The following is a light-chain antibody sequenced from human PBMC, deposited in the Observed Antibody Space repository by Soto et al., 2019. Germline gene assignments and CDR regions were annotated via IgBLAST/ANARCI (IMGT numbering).Light chain of an antibody. V-gene: IGLV1-44*01. CDR2: SNV. J-gene: IGLJ3*02. Sequence: QAVVTQPPSVSGTPGQRVTISCSGSRSNIGSNSVNWYQQLPGTTPKVLIYSNVQRPSGVPDRFSGSKSGTSASLAISGLQSEDEADYYCAAWDDTLNGPVFGGGTKVTVL. CDR1: RSNIGSNS. CDR3: AAWDDTLNGPV.